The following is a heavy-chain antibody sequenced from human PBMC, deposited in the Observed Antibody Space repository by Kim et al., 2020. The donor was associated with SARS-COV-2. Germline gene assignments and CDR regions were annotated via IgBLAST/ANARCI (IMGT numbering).Heavy chain of an antibody. Sequence: GGSLRLSCAASGFTFSSYWMSWVRQAPGKGLEWVADIKQDESDKNYVDSVKGRFTISRDNAKNSLYLQMNSLRAEETAVYYCARQVNAGCNYFDYWGQGT. V-gene: IGHV3-7*03. D-gene: IGHD2-2*01. CDR1: GFTFSSYW. J-gene: IGHJ4*02. CDR2: IKQDESDK. CDR3: ARQVNAGCNYFDY.